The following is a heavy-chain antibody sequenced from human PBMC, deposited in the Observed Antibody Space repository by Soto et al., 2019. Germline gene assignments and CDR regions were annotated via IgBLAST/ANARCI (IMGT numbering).Heavy chain of an antibody. CDR1: GYTFTSYA. CDR2: INAGNGNT. CDR3: ARDRSCSRTSCHPGRWFDP. V-gene: IGHV1-3*01. D-gene: IGHD2-2*01. J-gene: IGHJ5*02. Sequence: ASVKVSCKASGYTFTSYAMHWVRQAPGKRLEWMGWINAGNGNTKYSQKFQGRVTITRDTSASTAYMELSSLRSEDTAVYYCARDRSCSRTSCHPGRWFDPWGQGTLVTVSS.